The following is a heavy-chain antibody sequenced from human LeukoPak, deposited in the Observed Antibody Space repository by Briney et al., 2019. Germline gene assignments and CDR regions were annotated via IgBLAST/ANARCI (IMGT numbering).Heavy chain of an antibody. CDR2: IIPIFGTA. J-gene: IGHJ5*02. CDR3: ASHILVGTPTNWFDP. V-gene: IGHV1-69*13. Sequence: SVKVSCKAPGGTFSSYAISWVRQAPGQGLEWMGGIIPIFGTANYAQKFQGRVTITADESTSTAYMELSSLRSEDTAVYYCASHILVGTPTNWFDPWGQGTLVTVSS. CDR1: GGTFSSYA. D-gene: IGHD2-15*01.